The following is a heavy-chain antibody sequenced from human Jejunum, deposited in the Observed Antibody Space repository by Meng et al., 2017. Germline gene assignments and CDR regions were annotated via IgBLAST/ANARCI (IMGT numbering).Heavy chain of an antibody. V-gene: IGHV4-59*01. CDR3: ARNAPDSGPFDS. Sequence: SETLSLTCTVSGGSIGNSYWNWIRQPPGKGLEWIAYIHSSRNNDYNPALKSRVIISVDMSTNQFPLQLTSVTAADTAVYYCARNAPDSGPFDSWGQGTLVTVSS. CDR1: GGSIGNSY. CDR2: IHSSRNN. J-gene: IGHJ4*02. D-gene: IGHD2-2*01.